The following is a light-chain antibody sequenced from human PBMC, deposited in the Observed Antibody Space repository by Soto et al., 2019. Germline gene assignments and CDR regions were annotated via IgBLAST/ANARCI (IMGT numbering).Light chain of an antibody. CDR2: KAS. CDR3: QQYDTYWT. V-gene: IGKV1-5*03. Sequence: DIQMTQSPSTLSASIGDRVTITCRASQSISSWLAWYQQKPGRAPKLLIYKASSLESGAPSRFSGSGSGTEFILTISSLQPDDFATYYCQQYDTYWTFGQGTKVDIK. CDR1: QSISSW. J-gene: IGKJ1*01.